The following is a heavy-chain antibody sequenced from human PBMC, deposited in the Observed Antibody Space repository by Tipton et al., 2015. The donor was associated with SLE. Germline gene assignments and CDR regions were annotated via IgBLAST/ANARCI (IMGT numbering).Heavy chain of an antibody. V-gene: IGHV3-21*01. CDR2: ISSSSSYI. J-gene: IGHJ4*02. CDR1: GGSISSYY. Sequence: LSLTCTVSGGSISSYYWSWIRQPPGKGLEWVSSISSSSSYIYYADSVKGRFTISRDNSKNTLYLQMNSLRAEDTAVYYCAKARGSSDYWGQGTLVTVSS. CDR3: AKARGSSDY. D-gene: IGHD3-16*01.